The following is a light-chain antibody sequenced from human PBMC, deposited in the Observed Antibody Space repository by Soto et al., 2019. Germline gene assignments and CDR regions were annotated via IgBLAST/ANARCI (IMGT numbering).Light chain of an antibody. J-gene: IGKJ3*01. CDR2: DAS. CDR3: HQYNSYSPFT. Sequence: DIQMTQSPSTLSASVGYRVTVTCRSSQSISRWLAWYQQKPGKATKLLIHDASNLESGVPSRFSGTGSGKEFTLTISSLQPADFATYYCHQYNSYSPFTFGHGTKVDIK. V-gene: IGKV1-5*01. CDR1: QSISRW.